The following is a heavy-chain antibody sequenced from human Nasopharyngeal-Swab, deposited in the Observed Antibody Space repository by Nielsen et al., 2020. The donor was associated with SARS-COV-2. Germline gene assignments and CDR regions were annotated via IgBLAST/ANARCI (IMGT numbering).Heavy chain of an antibody. Sequence: SETLSLTCSVSGGSFNGFYWNWIRQSPGKGLEWSGEINHNERTNYNPSLMSRVTLLIDTANNQVSLKLSDVTATDTAVYYCARAGRVGDAFTGLDVWGQGTTVTVSS. CDR1: GGSFNGFY. J-gene: IGHJ6*02. D-gene: IGHD1-26*01. CDR3: ARAGRVGDAFTGLDV. CDR2: INHNERT. V-gene: IGHV4-34*01.